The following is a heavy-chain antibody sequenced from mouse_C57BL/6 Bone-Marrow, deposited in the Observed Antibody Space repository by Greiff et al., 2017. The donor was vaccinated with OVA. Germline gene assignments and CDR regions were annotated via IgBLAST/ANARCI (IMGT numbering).Heavy chain of an antibody. V-gene: IGHV1-15*01. CDR3: ISITTVVADY. Sequence: VKLVESGAELVRPGASVTLSCKASGYTFTDYEMHWVKQTPVHGLEWIGAIDPETGGTAYNQKFKGKAILTADTSSSTAYMVLRSLTAEDSAVYDSISITTVVADYWGQGTTLTVSS. D-gene: IGHD1-1*01. CDR1: GYTFTDYE. J-gene: IGHJ2*01. CDR2: IDPETGGT.